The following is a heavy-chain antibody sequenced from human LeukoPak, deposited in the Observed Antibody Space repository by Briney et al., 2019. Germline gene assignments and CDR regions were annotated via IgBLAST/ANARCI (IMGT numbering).Heavy chain of an antibody. Sequence: NPSETLSLTCTVSGGSISSYYWTWIRQPPGRGLEWIGCIYYSGSTNYNPSLKSRVTISVDTSKNQFSLKLSSVTAADTAVYYCARGTVATTRSGFDYWGQGTLVTVSS. D-gene: IGHD4-17*01. CDR1: GGSISSYY. V-gene: IGHV4-59*01. CDR3: ARGTVATTRSGFDY. CDR2: IYYSGST. J-gene: IGHJ4*02.